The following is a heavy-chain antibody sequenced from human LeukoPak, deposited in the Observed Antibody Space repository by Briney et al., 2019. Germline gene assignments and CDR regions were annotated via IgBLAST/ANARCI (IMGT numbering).Heavy chain of an antibody. J-gene: IGHJ6*03. CDR2: ISSSSSYI. V-gene: IGHV3-21*01. CDR1: GFTFSSYS. D-gene: IGHD2-2*01. CDR3: ARAQPYYYYMDV. Sequence: PGGSLRLSCAASGFTFSSYSMNWVRQAPGKGLEWVSSISSSSSYIYYADSVKGRFTISRDNAKNPLYLQMNSLRAEDTAVYYCARAQPYYYYMDVWGKGTTVTVSS.